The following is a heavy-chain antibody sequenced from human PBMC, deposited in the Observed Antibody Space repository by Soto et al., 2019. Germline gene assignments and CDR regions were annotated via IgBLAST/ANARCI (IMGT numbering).Heavy chain of an antibody. Sequence: LSLTCAVSGASISGSYYYWAWLRQSPGKGPEWIGSVFYTGFTSYNPSLESRVSVSVDTSKSQFSLKLSAVTAADTAVYYCATSQKGYNWNYFDHWGQGALVTVYS. J-gene: IGHJ4*02. D-gene: IGHD1-20*01. CDR2: VFYTGFT. CDR3: ATSQKGYNWNYFDH. CDR1: GASISGSYYY. V-gene: IGHV4-39*01.